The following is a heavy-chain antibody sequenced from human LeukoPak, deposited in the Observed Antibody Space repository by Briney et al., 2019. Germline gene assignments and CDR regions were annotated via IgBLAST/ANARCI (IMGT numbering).Heavy chain of an antibody. CDR1: GFTFSSYE. CDR3: TTGSDYDFWSGYRYDAFDI. Sequence: GGSLRLSCAASGFTFSSYEMSWVRQAPGKGLEWVGRIKSKTDGGTTDYTAPVKGRFTISRDESKNTLYLQMNSLKTEDTAVYYCTTGSDYDFWSGYRYDAFDIWGQGTMVTVSS. D-gene: IGHD3-3*01. V-gene: IGHV3-15*01. J-gene: IGHJ3*02. CDR2: IKSKTDGGTT.